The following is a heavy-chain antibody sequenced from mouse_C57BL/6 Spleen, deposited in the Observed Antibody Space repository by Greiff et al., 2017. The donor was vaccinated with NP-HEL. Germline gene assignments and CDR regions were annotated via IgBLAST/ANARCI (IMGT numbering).Heavy chain of an antibody. CDR3: ASGSSAEDYAMDY. CDR1: GYTFTSYW. D-gene: IGHD1-1*01. J-gene: IGHJ4*01. Sequence: QVQLQQPGAELVRPGSSVKLSCKASGYTFTSYWMHWVKQRPIQGLEWIGNIDPSDSETHYNQKFKDKATLTVDKSSSTAYMQLSSLTSEDSAVYYCASGSSAEDYAMDYWGQGTAVTVSS. V-gene: IGHV1-52*01. CDR2: IDPSDSET.